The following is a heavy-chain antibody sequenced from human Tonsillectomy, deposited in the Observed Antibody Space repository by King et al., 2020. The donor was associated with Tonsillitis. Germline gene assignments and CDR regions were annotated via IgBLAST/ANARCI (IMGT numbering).Heavy chain of an antibody. Sequence: QLQESGPGLVKPSETLSLTCTVSGDSVSGYYWSWIRQPPGKGLERIGYVFYSGSTNYNPSLKSRVTISVDTSKNQFSLKLNSVTAADTAMYYCARVQGRGYWDIWGQGTMVTVSS. CDR2: VFYSGST. J-gene: IGHJ3*02. V-gene: IGHV4-59*02. CDR1: GDSVSGYY. CDR3: ARVQGRGYWDI. D-gene: IGHD2-15*01.